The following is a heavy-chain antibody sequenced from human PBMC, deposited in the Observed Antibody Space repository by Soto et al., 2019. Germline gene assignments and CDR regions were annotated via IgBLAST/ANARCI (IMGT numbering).Heavy chain of an antibody. Sequence: VGSLRLSCAASGFTFSGSAMHWVRQASGKGLEWVGRIRSKANSYATAYAASVKGRFTISRDDSKNTAYLQMNSLKTEDTAVYYCTRPPWDIVATIYPGYYYYGMDVWGQGTTVTVSS. CDR2: IRSKANSYAT. J-gene: IGHJ6*02. CDR3: TRPPWDIVATIYPGYYYYGMDV. CDR1: GFTFSGSA. D-gene: IGHD5-12*01. V-gene: IGHV3-73*01.